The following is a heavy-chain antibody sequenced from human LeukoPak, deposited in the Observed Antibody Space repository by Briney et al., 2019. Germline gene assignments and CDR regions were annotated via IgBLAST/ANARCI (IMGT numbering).Heavy chain of an antibody. Sequence: GGSLRLSCAASGFTFSSYAMHWVRQAPGKGLEWVSSISSSSSYIYYADSVKGRFTISRDNAKNSLYLQMDSLRAEDTAVYYCVREGSISYYFDYWGQGTLVTVSS. CDR3: VREGSISYYFDY. CDR1: GFTFSSYA. CDR2: ISSSSSYI. D-gene: IGHD2-2*01. V-gene: IGHV3-21*01. J-gene: IGHJ4*02.